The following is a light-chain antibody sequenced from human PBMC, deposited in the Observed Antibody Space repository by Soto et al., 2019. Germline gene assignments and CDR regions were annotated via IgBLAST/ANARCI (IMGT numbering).Light chain of an antibody. Sequence: EIVLTQSPATLSLSPGERATLSCRASQSVSSYLAWYQQKSGQAPRLLIYDASNRATGIPARFSGSGSGTDFNLTISSLEPEDFAVYYCQQRSNWPRTFGQGTKVDIK. CDR1: QSVSSY. J-gene: IGKJ1*01. CDR3: QQRSNWPRT. V-gene: IGKV3-11*01. CDR2: DAS.